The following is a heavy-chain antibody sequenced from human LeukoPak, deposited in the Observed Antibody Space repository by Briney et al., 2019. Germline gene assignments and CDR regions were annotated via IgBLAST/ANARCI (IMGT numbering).Heavy chain of an antibody. V-gene: IGHV3-74*01. J-gene: IGHJ4*02. CDR1: GFTFVNYW. D-gene: IGHD3-10*01. Sequence: PGGSLRLSCAASGFTFVNYWMHWVPQAPGRGRVWVSRINSEGSSTAYADSVKGRFTISTDNAQKTLSLQMNSLRAEDTAVYYCTRGGGRGVDYWGQGTLVTVSS. CDR3: TRGGGRGVDY. CDR2: INSEGSST.